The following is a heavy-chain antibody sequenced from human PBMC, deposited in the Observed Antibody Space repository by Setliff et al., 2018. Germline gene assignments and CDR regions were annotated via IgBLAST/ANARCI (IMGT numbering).Heavy chain of an antibody. V-gene: IGHV5-51*01. Sequence: PGESLKISCKGSGYRFTTYWIGWVRQMPGKGLEWMGIIYPADSDPRYSPSFQGQVTISVDKSISTVYLHWSSLKASDTAMYYCARSPLDDAFDIWGQGTMVTVSS. CDR3: ARSPLDDAFDI. CDR2: IYPADSDP. CDR1: GYRFTTYW. J-gene: IGHJ3*02.